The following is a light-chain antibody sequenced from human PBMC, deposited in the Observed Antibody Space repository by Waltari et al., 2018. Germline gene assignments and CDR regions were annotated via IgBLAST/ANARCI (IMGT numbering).Light chain of an antibody. CDR3: QVWDDSNNSGV. Sequence: SYVLTQTPSVSLAPGPTAIITCGGANNDSKSVHWYQLQPGQAPVLVIFYDSDRPPGIPDRFSGSNSGNTATLTISRVEDDDEADYFCQVWDDSNNSGVFGGGTKLTVL. CDR1: NNDSKS. V-gene: IGLV3-21*04. J-gene: IGLJ2*01. CDR2: YDS.